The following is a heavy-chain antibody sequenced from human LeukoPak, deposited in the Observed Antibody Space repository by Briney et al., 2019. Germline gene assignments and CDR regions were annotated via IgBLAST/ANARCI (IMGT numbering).Heavy chain of an antibody. V-gene: IGHV4-4*07. Sequence: SETLSLTCTVSGGSISSYYWSWIRQPAGKGLEWIGRIYTSGSTNYNPSLKSRVTISVDTSKNQFSLKLSSVTAADTAVYYCARGPYYDFWSGYYGMDVWGQGTTVTVSS. CDR1: GGSISSYY. J-gene: IGHJ6*02. D-gene: IGHD3-3*01. CDR2: IYTSGST. CDR3: ARGPYYDFWSGYYGMDV.